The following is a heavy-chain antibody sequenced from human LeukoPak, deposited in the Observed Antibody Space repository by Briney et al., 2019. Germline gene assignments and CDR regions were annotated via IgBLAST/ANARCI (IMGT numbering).Heavy chain of an antibody. J-gene: IGHJ4*02. CDR3: ARTIVLRYFDWLLLYY. CDR1: GCTFSNYA. V-gene: IGHV1-69*05. Sequence: SVKVSCKASGCTFSNYAISWVRQAPGQGLEWMGWIIPNFGTANYAQKFQGRVTITTDESTSTAYMELSSLRSEDTAVYYCARTIVLRYFDWLLLYYWGQGTQVTVSS. D-gene: IGHD3-9*01. CDR2: IIPNFGTA.